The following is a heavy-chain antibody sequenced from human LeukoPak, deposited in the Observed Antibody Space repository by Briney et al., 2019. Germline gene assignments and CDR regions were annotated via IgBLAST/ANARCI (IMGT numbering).Heavy chain of an antibody. CDR1: GGTFNSYA. CDR3: ARDVADIDVLPTPLRY. CDR2: TIPFFGTP. V-gene: IGHV1-69*01. Sequence: ASVKVSCKASGGTFNSYAINWVRQAPGQGLEWLGETIPFFGTPHYGQKFQGRLTITADDSTSTAYMELSSLRYDDTAMYYCARDVADIDVLPTPLRYWGQGTLVTVSS. J-gene: IGHJ4*02. D-gene: IGHD2-15*01.